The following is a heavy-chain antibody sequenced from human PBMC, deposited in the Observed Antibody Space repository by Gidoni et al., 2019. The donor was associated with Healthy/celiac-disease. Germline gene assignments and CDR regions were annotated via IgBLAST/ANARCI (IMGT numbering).Heavy chain of an antibody. V-gene: IGHV4-34*01. CDR2: INHSGST. Sequence: QVQLQQWGAGLLKPSETLSLTCAVYGGSFSGYYWSWIRQPPGKGLEWIGEINHSGSTNYNPSLKSRVTISVDTSKNQFSLKLSSVTAADTAVYYCAGGKGYYYMDVWGKGTTVTVSS. J-gene: IGHJ6*03. CDR3: AGGKGYYYMDV. CDR1: GGSFSGYY.